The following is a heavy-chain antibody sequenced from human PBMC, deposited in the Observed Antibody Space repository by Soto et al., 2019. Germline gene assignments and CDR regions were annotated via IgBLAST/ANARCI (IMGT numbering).Heavy chain of an antibody. V-gene: IGHV6-1*01. CDR1: GDSVSSNTAV. Sequence: SQTLSLTCVISGDSVSSNTAVWNWIRQSPSRGLEWLGRTYYRSKWYSDYALSVKSRITINPGTPKNQFSLQLSSVTPEDTAVYYCARVSEQCYFSYGGCLLRLLAPCGQGTLVIVSS. J-gene: IGHJ5*02. D-gene: IGHD2-8*01. CDR3: ARVSEQCYFSYGGCLLRLLAP. CDR2: TYYRSKWYS.